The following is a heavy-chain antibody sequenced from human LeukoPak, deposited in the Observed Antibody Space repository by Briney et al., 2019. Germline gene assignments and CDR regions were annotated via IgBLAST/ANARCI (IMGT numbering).Heavy chain of an antibody. J-gene: IGHJ6*02. V-gene: IGHV3-33*01. CDR3: ARESITVTTPYYYYGMDV. CDR1: GFTFSSYG. CDR2: IWCDGSNK. Sequence: GGSLRLSCAASGFTFSSYGMHWVRQAPGKGLEWVAVIWCDGSNKYYADSVKGRFTISRDNSKNTLYLQMNSLRAEDTAVYYCARESITVTTPYYYYGMDVWGQGTTVTVSS. D-gene: IGHD4-17*01.